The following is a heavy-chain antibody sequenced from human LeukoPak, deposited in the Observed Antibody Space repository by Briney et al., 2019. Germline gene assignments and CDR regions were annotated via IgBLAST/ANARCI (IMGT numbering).Heavy chain of an antibody. CDR2: ISSSSSYI. J-gene: IGHJ3*02. Sequence: PGGSLRLSCAASGFTFSSYSMNWVRQAPGKGLEWVSSISSSSSYIYYADSVKGRFTISRDNAKNSLYLQMNSLRAEDTAVYYCARRHDYGGNGVIQGDAFDIWGQGTMVTVSS. V-gene: IGHV3-21*01. CDR3: ARRHDYGGNGVIQGDAFDI. CDR1: GFTFSSYS. D-gene: IGHD4-23*01.